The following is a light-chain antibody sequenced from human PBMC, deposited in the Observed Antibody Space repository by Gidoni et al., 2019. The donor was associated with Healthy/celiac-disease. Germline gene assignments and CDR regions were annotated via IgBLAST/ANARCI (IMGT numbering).Light chain of an antibody. CDR3: QQYYSYPYT. V-gene: IGKV1-8*01. CDR2: AAS. J-gene: IGKJ2*01. Sequence: AIRMTQSPSSLSASTGDRVTITCRASQGISSYLAWYQQKPGKAPKLLIYAASTLQSGVPSRFSGSGSGTDFTLTISCLQSEDFATDYCQQYYSYPYTFGQETKLGIK. CDR1: QGISSY.